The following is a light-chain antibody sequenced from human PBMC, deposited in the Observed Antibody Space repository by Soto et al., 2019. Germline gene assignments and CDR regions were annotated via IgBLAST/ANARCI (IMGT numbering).Light chain of an antibody. V-gene: IGLV2-14*01. CDR1: SSDVGGYNY. Sequence: QSVLTQPASVSGSPGQSITISCTGTSSDVGGYNYVSWYQQHPGKAPKLMIYEVSNRPSGVSNRFFGSKSGNTASLTISGLQTEDEADYYCSSFTSINTWVFGGGTQLTVL. CDR2: EVS. J-gene: IGLJ7*01. CDR3: SSFTSINTWV.